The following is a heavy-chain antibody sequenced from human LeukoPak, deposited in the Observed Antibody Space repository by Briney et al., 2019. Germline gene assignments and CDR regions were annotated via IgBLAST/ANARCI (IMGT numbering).Heavy chain of an antibody. CDR1: GFTFSSYG. D-gene: IGHD6-13*01. CDR2: ISYDGSNK. V-gene: IGHV3-30*03. CDR3: ARVPGIAAAGYFDY. Sequence: PGGSLRLSCAASGFTFSSYGMHWVRQAPGKGLEWVAVISYDGSNKYYADSVKGRFTISRDNAKNSLYLQMNSLRAEDTAVYYCARVPGIAAAGYFDYWGQGTLVTVSS. J-gene: IGHJ4*02.